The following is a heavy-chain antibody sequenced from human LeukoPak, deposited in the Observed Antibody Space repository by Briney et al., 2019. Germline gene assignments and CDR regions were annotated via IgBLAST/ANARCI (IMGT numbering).Heavy chain of an antibody. Sequence: PGGSLRLSCAASGVTFSSYAMSWVRQAPGKGLEWVSAISGSGDRTYYADSVKGRFTISRDNSKNTQYLQMNSLRAEDTAVYYCAKDRTTVVTPINWGQGTLVTVSS. J-gene: IGHJ4*02. CDR3: AKDRTTVVTPIN. CDR1: GVTFSSYA. D-gene: IGHD4-23*01. CDR2: ISGSGDRT. V-gene: IGHV3-23*01.